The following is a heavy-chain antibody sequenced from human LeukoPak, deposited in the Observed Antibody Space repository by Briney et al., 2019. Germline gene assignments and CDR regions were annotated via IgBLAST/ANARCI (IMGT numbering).Heavy chain of an antibody. CDR2: IYSGGST. V-gene: IGHV3-66*01. D-gene: IGHD2-2*01. CDR1: GFTFNGYW. J-gene: IGHJ4*02. CDR3: AKDQYCTSTSCYVGY. Sequence: GGSLRLSCAASGFTFNGYWMSWVRQAPGKGLEWVSVIYSGGSTYYADSVKGRFTISRDNSKNTLYLQMNSLRAEDTAVYYCAKDQYCTSTSCYVGYWGQGTLVTVSS.